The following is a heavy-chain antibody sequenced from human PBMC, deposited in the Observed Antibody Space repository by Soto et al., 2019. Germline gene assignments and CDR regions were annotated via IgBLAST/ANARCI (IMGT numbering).Heavy chain of an antibody. J-gene: IGHJ6*02. CDR2: INPNSGGT. CDR3: ARDRGGESAGYYYYYGMDV. CDR1: GYTFTGYY. D-gene: IGHD3-16*01. V-gene: IGHV1-2*02. Sequence: QVQLVQSGAEVKKPGASVKVSCKASGYTFTGYYMHWVRQAPGQGLEWMGWINPNSGGTNYAQKFQGRVTMTRDTSISTAYMELSRLRSDDTAVYYCARDRGGESAGYYYYYGMDVWGQGTTVTVSS.